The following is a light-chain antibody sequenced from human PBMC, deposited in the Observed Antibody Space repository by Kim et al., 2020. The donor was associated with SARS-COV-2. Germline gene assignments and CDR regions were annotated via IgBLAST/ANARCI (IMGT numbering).Light chain of an antibody. V-gene: IGLV3-1*01. Sequence: SVSPGQAASITCAGDRLGDKYACWYRQKPGQSPVLGISQDSMRTSGIPERFSGCNSGNTATLTISGTQAMDEADYYCQAWDSSSHVFGTGTKVTVL. CDR2: QDS. J-gene: IGLJ1*01. CDR1: RLGDKY. CDR3: QAWDSSSHV.